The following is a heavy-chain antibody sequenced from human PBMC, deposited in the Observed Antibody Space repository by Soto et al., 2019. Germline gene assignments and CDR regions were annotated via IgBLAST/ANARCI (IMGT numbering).Heavy chain of an antibody. V-gene: IGHV3-30*18. CDR1: GFTFSSYG. CDR2: ISYDGSNK. D-gene: IGHD5-18*01. CDR3: AKGSMGVRGYSYGYPNGYGMDV. Sequence: QVQLVESGGGVVQPGRSLRLSCAASGFTFSSYGMHWVRQAPGKGLEWVAVISYDGSNKYYADSVKGRFTISRDNSKNTLYLQMNSLRAEDTAVYYCAKGSMGVRGYSYGYPNGYGMDVWGQGTTVTVSS. J-gene: IGHJ6*02.